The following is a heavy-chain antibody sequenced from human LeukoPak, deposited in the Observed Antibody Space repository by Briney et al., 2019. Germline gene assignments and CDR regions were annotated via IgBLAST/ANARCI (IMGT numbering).Heavy chain of an antibody. CDR1: GFTFSSYG. Sequence: GGSLRLSCAASGFTFSSYGMHWVRQAPGKGLEWVAVISYDGSNKYYADSVKGRFTISRDNSKNTLYLQMNSLRAEDTAVYYCATYSIAAALYYFDYRGQGTLVTVSS. V-gene: IGHV3-30*03. D-gene: IGHD6-13*01. CDR2: ISYDGSNK. J-gene: IGHJ4*02. CDR3: ATYSIAAALYYFDY.